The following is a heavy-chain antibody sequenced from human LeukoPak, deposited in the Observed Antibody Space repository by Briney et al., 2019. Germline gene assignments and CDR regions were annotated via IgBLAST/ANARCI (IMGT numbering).Heavy chain of an antibody. V-gene: IGHV4-34*01. CDR1: GGSFSGYY. CDR2: INHSGST. Sequence: PSETLSLTCAVYGGSFSGYYWSWIRQPPGKGLEWIGEINHSGSTNYNPSLKSRVNISVDTSKNQFSLKLSSVTAADTAVYYCARRVVVAATLGSRFDPWGQGTLVTVSS. CDR3: ARRVVVAATLGSRFDP. J-gene: IGHJ5*02. D-gene: IGHD2-15*01.